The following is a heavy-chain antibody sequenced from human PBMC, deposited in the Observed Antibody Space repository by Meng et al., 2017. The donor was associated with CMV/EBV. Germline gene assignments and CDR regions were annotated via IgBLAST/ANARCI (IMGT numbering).Heavy chain of an antibody. V-gene: IGHV4-38-2*02. Sequence: SETLSLTCTVSGYSISSGSYWGWIRQPPGKGLEWIGSIYHSGSTYYNPSLKSRVTISVDTSKNQFSLKLSSVTAADTAVYYCARPYLFRAAGEFDAFDIWGQGTMVTVSS. CDR3: ARPYLFRAAGEFDAFDI. CDR1: GYSISSGSY. D-gene: IGHD3-10*01. J-gene: IGHJ3*02. CDR2: IYHSGST.